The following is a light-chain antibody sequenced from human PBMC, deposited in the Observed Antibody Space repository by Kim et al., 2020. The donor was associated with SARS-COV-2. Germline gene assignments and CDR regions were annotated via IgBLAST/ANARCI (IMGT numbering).Light chain of an antibody. V-gene: IGLV2-8*01. Sequence: ASGSPGQSVTISCSGIYNYISWYQQHPGKTPKLLIYDVDNRPSGVPDRFSGSRSANTASMTVSGLQADDEADYYCSSFAANNILLFGGGTQLTVL. CDR1: YNY. J-gene: IGLJ2*01. CDR3: SSFAANNILL. CDR2: DVD.